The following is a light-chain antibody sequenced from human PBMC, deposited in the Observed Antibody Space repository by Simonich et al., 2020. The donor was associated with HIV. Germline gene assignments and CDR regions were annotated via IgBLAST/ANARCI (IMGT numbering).Light chain of an antibody. CDR1: SSDVGGYNY. J-gene: IGLJ2*01. CDR2: DVS. V-gene: IGLV2-14*03. CDR3: SSYTSSTTLVL. Sequence: QSALTQPASVSGSPGQSITISCTGTSSDVGGYNYVSWYQHHPGKAPKLMIYDVSKRPSGVSIRFSGSKSGNTASLTISGLQAEDEADYYCSSYTSSTTLVLFGGGTKLTVL.